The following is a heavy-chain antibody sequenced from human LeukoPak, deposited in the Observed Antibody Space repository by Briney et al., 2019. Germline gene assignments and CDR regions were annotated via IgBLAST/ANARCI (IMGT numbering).Heavy chain of an antibody. CDR1: GGSVSSSTYY. Sequence: SETLSLTCTVSGGSVSSSTYYWNWIRQPPGKGLEWIGCIYNSRSTNYNPSFKSRLTISVDTSRNQFSLKVNSVTAADTAVYYCARGQVGAAQLFDYWGQGTLVTVSS. CDR2: IYNSRST. CDR3: ARGQVGAAQLFDY. D-gene: IGHD1-26*01. J-gene: IGHJ4*02. V-gene: IGHV4-61*01.